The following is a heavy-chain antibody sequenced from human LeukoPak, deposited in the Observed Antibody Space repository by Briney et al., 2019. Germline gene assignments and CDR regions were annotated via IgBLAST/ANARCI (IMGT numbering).Heavy chain of an antibody. Sequence: ASVKVSCKASGYSFSSYGISWVRQAPGQSLEWMGCISAYNDNTDYAQKFQCRVTMTTDTSTTTAYLELRSLRSDDTAVYYCARRAGVLNPFDFWGQGTQVTVPS. CDR1: GYSFSSYG. CDR2: ISAYNDNT. J-gene: IGHJ4*02. V-gene: IGHV1-18*01. CDR3: ARRAGVLNPFDF. D-gene: IGHD1-1*01.